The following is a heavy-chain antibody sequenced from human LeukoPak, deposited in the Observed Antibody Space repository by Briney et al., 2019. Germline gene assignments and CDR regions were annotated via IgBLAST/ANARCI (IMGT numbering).Heavy chain of an antibody. CDR3: ASLAAAGSELDY. J-gene: IGHJ4*02. Sequence: GGSLRLSCAASGFTFSSYAMHWVRQAPGKGLEWVAVISYDGSNKYYADSVKGQFTISRDDSKNTLYLQMNSLRAEDTAVYYCASLAAAGSELDYWGQGTLVTVSS. D-gene: IGHD6-13*01. V-gene: IGHV3-30*04. CDR2: ISYDGSNK. CDR1: GFTFSSYA.